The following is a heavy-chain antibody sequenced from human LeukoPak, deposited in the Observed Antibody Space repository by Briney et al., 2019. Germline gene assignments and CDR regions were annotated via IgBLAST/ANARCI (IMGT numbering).Heavy chain of an antibody. J-gene: IGHJ5*02. CDR1: GFTFSGYG. Sequence: GGSLRLSCAASGFTFSGYGMHWVRQAPGKGLEWVAVIWYDGSNKYYADSVKGRFTISRDNAKNTLYLQMNSLRAEDTAVYYCARGRYCSGGSCSWFDPWGQGTLVTVSS. V-gene: IGHV3-33*01. CDR3: ARGRYCSGGSCSWFDP. CDR2: IWYDGSNK. D-gene: IGHD2-15*01.